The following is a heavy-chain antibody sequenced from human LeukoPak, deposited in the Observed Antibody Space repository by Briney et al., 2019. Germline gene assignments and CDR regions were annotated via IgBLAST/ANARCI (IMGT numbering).Heavy chain of an antibody. V-gene: IGHV1-18*01. CDR3: ARDRYCSSTSCYMGGYNWFDP. Sequence: ASVKVSCKASGYTSTNYGISWVRQAPGQGLEWMGWISAYNGNTNYAQKLQGRVTMTTDTSTSTAYMELRSLRSDDTAVYYCARDRYCSSTSCYMGGYNWFDPWGQGTLVTVSS. D-gene: IGHD2-2*02. CDR2: ISAYNGNT. CDR1: GYTSTNYG. J-gene: IGHJ5*02.